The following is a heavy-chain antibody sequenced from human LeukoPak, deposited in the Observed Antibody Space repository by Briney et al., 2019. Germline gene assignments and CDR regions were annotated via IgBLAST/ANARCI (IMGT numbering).Heavy chain of an antibody. J-gene: IGHJ5*02. V-gene: IGHV3-23*01. D-gene: IGHD2-2*01. CDR3: AKDEEGDCSRARCYRWFDP. CDR2: ISDIGGST. CDR1: GFTFRYYA. Sequence: PGGSLRLSCAASGFTFRYYAMSWVRQAPGKGLEWVSSISDIGGSTNYADSVKGRLTISRDNSKNTVYLQMNSLRAEDTAVYYCAKDEEGDCSRARCYRWFDPWGQGTLVTVSS.